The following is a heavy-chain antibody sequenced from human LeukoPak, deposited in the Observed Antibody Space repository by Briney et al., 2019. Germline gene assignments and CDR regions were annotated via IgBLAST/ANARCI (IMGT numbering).Heavy chain of an antibody. CDR3: AREYYYDRSGYYGWFDP. Sequence: GGSLRLSCAASGFTFSSYAMHWVRQAPGKGLEWVAVISYDGSNKYYADSVKGRFTISRDSSKNTLYLQMNSLRAEDTAVYYCAREYYYDRSGYYGWFDPWGQGTLVTVSS. J-gene: IGHJ5*02. CDR2: ISYDGSNK. V-gene: IGHV3-30*04. D-gene: IGHD3-22*01. CDR1: GFTFSSYA.